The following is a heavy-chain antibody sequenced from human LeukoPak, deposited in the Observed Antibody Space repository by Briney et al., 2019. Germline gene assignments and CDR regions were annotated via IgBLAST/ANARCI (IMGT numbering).Heavy chain of an antibody. Sequence: PSGTLSPTCAVSGGSISSSNWWSWVRQPPGKGLEWIGEIYHSGSTNYNPSLKSRVTISVDKSKNQFSLKLSSVTAADTAVYYCARVPRSYSSGWYSDYWGQGTLVTVSS. J-gene: IGHJ4*02. CDR1: GGSISSSNW. CDR3: ARVPRSYSSGWYSDY. CDR2: IYHSGST. V-gene: IGHV4-4*02. D-gene: IGHD6-19*01.